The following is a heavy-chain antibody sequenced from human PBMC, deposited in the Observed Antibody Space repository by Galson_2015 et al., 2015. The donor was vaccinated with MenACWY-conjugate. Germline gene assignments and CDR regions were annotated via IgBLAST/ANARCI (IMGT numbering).Heavy chain of an antibody. CDR3: AREPDY. CDR1: GASVSSNGAA. Sequence: CAISGASVSSNGAAWNWSRQSTSRGLEPLGRTYFRSKWYNDYAVSVKNRITINPDTSKNQFCMQLNSVPPEDTAVECCAREPDYWGQGTLVTVSS. J-gene: IGHJ4*02. V-gene: IGHV6-1*01. CDR2: TYFRSKWYN.